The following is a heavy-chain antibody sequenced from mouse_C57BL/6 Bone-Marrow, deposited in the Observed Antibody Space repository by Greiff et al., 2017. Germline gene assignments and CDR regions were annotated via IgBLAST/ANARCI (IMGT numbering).Heavy chain of an antibody. D-gene: IGHD2-13*01. Sequence: EVQLVESGGGFVQPGGSLKLSCAASGFTFSNYGMAWVRQAPGKGLEWVARISNLADSIYYADTVTGRATISRDNAYNTPYLQLSSLKSEDKAMYYCARLTAYYCYAMDDWGQGTSVTVSS. V-gene: IGHV5-15*01. CDR2: ISNLADSI. J-gene: IGHJ4*01. CDR3: ARLTAYYCYAMDD. CDR1: GFTFSNYG.